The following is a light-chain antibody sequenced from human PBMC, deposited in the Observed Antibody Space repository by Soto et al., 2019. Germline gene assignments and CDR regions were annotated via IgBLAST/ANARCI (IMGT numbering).Light chain of an antibody. CDR2: TAS. CDR1: QSISNY. CDR3: QQSHTTPFT. J-gene: IGKJ3*01. V-gene: IGKV1-39*01. Sequence: DIQMTQSPSSLSASIGDRVTITCRASQSISNYLNWYQQKPGKAPKLLIYTASSLQSGVPSRFSGSGSGSDVTLTISSLQPDDFATYYCQQSHTTPFTFGPGTKVDIK.